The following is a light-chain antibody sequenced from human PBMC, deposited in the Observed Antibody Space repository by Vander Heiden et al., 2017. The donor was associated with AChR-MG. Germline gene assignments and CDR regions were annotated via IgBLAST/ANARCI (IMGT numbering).Light chain of an antibody. J-gene: IGLJ2*01. CDR1: SSDVGDYDY. Sequence: QSALTQPPSASGSPGQSVTISCTGTSSDVGDYDYVSWYQQHPGKAPKLMIYDVSKRPSGVPDRFSGSKSGNTVSLTVSGLQAEDEADYYCTSYVGRNNVVFGGGTKLTVL. CDR3: TSYVGRNNVV. CDR2: DVS. V-gene: IGLV2-8*01.